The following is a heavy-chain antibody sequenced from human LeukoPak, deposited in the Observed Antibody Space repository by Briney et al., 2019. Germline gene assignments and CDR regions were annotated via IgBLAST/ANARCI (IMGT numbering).Heavy chain of an antibody. CDR3: ARERKYDSSGYYLPGFDY. D-gene: IGHD3-22*01. Sequence: ASVKVSCKASGYTFTSYGISWVRQAPGQGLEWMGWISAYNGNTNYAQKLQGRVTMTTDTSTSTAYMELRSLRSEDTAVYYCARERKYDSSGYYLPGFDYWGQGTLVTVSS. CDR2: ISAYNGNT. V-gene: IGHV1-18*01. CDR1: GYTFTSYG. J-gene: IGHJ4*02.